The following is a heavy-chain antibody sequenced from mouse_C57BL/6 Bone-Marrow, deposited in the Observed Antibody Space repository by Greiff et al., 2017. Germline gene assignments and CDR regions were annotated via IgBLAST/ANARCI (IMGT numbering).Heavy chain of an antibody. Sequence: QVQLQQSGAELARPGASVKLSCKASGYTFTSYGISWVKQRTGQGLEWIGEIYPRSGNTYYNEKFKGKATLPADKSSSTAYMELRSLTSEDSAVYFCARPDGSSYDYYAMDYWGQGTSVTVSS. CDR2: IYPRSGNT. D-gene: IGHD1-1*01. CDR1: GYTFTSYG. J-gene: IGHJ4*01. V-gene: IGHV1-81*01. CDR3: ARPDGSSYDYYAMDY.